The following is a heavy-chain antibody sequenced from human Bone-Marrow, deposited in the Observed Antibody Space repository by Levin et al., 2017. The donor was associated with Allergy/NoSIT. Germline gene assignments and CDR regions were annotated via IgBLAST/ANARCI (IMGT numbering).Heavy chain of an antibody. CDR1: GFTFSSYA. CDR3: ANSGYSSSYYYYGMDV. CDR2: ISGSGGST. J-gene: IGHJ6*02. V-gene: IGHV3-23*01. Sequence: LSLTCAASGFTFSSYAMSWVRQAPGKGLEWVSAISGSGGSTYYADSVKGRFTIPRDNSKNTLYLQMNSLRAEDTAVYYWANSGYSSSYYYYGMDVWGQGTTVTVSS. D-gene: IGHD6-6*01.